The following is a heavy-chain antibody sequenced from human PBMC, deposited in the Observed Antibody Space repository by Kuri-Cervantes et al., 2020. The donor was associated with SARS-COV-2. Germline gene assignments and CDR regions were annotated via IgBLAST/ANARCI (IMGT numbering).Heavy chain of an antibody. CDR2: INPNSGGT. Sequence: ASVKVSCKASGYTFTGYYMHWVRQAPGQGLEGMGWINPNSGGTNYAQKFQGRVTMTRDTSISTAYMELSRLRSDDTDVYYCARLSGFLYNSGWDDYWGQGTLVTVSS. V-gene: IGHV1-2*02. CDR3: ARLSGFLYNSGWDDY. CDR1: GYTFTGYY. D-gene: IGHD6-19*01. J-gene: IGHJ4*02.